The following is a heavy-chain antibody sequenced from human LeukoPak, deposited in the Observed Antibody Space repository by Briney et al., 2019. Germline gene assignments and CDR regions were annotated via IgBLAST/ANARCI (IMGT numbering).Heavy chain of an antibody. Sequence: GGSLRLSCAASGFTFSSYGMHWVRQAPGKGLEWVAFIRYDGSNKYYADSVKGRFTISRDNSKNTLYLQMGSLRTEDMAVFYCARGSHRRYSSSWYSLWGQGTLVTVSS. CDR2: IRYDGSNK. CDR1: GFTFSSYG. J-gene: IGHJ4*02. CDR3: ARGSHRRYSSSWYSL. D-gene: IGHD6-13*01. V-gene: IGHV3-30*02.